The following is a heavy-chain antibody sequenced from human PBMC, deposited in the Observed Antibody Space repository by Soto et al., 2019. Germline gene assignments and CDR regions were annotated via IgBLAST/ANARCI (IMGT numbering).Heavy chain of an antibody. V-gene: IGHV1-3*04. CDR1: GYTFTSYT. CDR3: ARGDTMVRGVIIDYFDY. Sequence: QVQLVQSGAEVKKPGASVKVSCKASGYTFTSYTLHWVRQAPGQRLEWMGWINTGNGNTKYSQKFQGRVTITRDTSXSPXYMELSSLRSEDTAVYYCARGDTMVRGVIIDYFDYWGQGTLVTVSS. J-gene: IGHJ4*02. D-gene: IGHD3-10*01. CDR2: INTGNGNT.